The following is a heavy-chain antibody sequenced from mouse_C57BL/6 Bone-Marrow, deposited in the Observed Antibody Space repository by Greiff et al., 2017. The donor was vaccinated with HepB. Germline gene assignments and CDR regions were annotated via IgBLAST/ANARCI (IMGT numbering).Heavy chain of an antibody. J-gene: IGHJ3*01. D-gene: IGHD2-3*01. Sequence: VQLQQSGAELVKPGASVKMSCKASGYTFTSYWITWVKQRPGQGLEWIGDIYPGSGSTNYNEKFKSKATLTVDTSSSTAYMQLSSLTSEDSAVYYCARWGWLLRPFAYWGQGTLVTVSA. CDR2: IYPGSGST. CDR1: GYTFTSYW. V-gene: IGHV1-55*01. CDR3: ARWGWLLRPFAY.